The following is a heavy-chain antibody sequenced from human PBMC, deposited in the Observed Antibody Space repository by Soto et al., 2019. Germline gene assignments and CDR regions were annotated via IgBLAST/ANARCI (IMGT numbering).Heavy chain of an antibody. V-gene: IGHV5-51*01. CDR3: ARHMIRGVLTRNFDY. J-gene: IGHJ4*02. CDR1: GYSFTSYW. Sequence: PGESLKISCKTSGYSFTSYWIGWVRQMPGKGLEWMGIIYPGDSDTRYSPSFKGQVTISADRSISTAYLQWGSLKASDTAMYYCARHMIRGVLTRNFDYWGQGTLVTVSS. CDR2: IYPGDSDT. D-gene: IGHD3-10*01.